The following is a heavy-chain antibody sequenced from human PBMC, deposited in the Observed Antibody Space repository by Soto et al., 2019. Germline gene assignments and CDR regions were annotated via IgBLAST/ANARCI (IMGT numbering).Heavy chain of an antibody. CDR3: GKDKDHYYYYGMDV. V-gene: IGHV3-23*01. CDR2: ISGSGGST. J-gene: IGHJ6*02. Sequence: EVPLLESGGGLVQPGGSLRLSCAASGFTFSSYAMSWVRKAPGTGLEWVSAISGSGGSTYYADSVKGRFTISRDNSKNTLYLQMNSLRAEDTAVYYCGKDKDHYYYYGMDVWGQGTTVTVSS. CDR1: GFTFSSYA.